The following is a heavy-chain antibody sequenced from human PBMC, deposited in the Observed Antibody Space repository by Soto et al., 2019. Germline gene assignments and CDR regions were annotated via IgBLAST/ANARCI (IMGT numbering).Heavy chain of an antibody. V-gene: IGHV3-21*01. CDR3: ARGGRLHDS. J-gene: IGHJ4*02. CDR1: GFTFSSYS. D-gene: IGHD2-15*01. Sequence: EVQLVESGGGLVKPGGSLRLSCAASGFTFSSYSMNWVSQAPGKGLEWVSSISSSSSYIYYADSVKGRFTISRDNAKNSLYLQRNRLRDEDTAVYYCARGGRLHDSWGQGTLVTVSS. CDR2: ISSSSSYI.